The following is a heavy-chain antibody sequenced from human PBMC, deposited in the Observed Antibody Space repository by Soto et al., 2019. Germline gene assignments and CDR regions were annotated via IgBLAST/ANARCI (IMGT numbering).Heavy chain of an antibody. J-gene: IGHJ4*02. D-gene: IGHD6-19*01. CDR2: IYYSGST. CDR3: ARDGAGYFDF. V-gene: IGHV4-59*01. CDR1: GGSISSYY. Sequence: QVQLQESGPGLVKPSETLSLTCTVSGGSISSYYWSWIRQPPGKGLEWIGYIYYSGSTNYNPSLKRRVTMSVDTSKNQFSLKLRSVTAADTAVYYCARDGAGYFDFWGQGTLVTVSS.